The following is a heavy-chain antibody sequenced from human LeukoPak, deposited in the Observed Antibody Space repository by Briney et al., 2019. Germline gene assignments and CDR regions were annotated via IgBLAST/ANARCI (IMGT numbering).Heavy chain of an antibody. CDR1: GYTFTSNY. J-gene: IGHJ4*02. CDR3: ARDPAPGSGSYWEFDH. V-gene: IGHV1-46*01. Sequence: ASVKVSCKASGYTFTSNYIHWVRQAPGQGLEWMGMIYPRDGSTSYAQKFQGRVTVTRDTSTSTVHMELSGLRSEDTAVYYCARDPAPGSGSYWEFDHWGQGTLVTVSS. CDR2: IYPRDGST. D-gene: IGHD1-26*01.